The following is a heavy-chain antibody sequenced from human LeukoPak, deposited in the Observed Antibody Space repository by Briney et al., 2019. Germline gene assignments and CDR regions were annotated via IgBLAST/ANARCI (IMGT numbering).Heavy chain of an antibody. CDR1: GGSISSSSYY. V-gene: IGHV4-39*01. CDR3: ARRHYDSSGYMVYYYYMDV. D-gene: IGHD3-22*01. Sequence: SETLSLTCTVSGGSISSSSYYWGWIRQPPGKGLEWIGTIYYSGSTYYNPSLKSRVTISVDTSKNQFSLKLSSVTAADTAVYYCARRHYDSSGYMVYYYYMDVWGKGTTVTVSS. CDR2: IYYSGST. J-gene: IGHJ6*03.